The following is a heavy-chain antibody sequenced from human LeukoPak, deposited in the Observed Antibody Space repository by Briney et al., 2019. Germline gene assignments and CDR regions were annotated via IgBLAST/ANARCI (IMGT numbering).Heavy chain of an antibody. CDR2: IRYDGSNK. D-gene: IGHD1-26*01. Sequence: SGGSLRLSCAASGFTFSSYGMHWVRQAPGKGLEWVAFIRYDGSNKYYADSVKGRFTISRDNSKNTLYLQMNSLRAEDTAVYYCAKDGKASFDYWGQGTLVTVSS. J-gene: IGHJ4*02. CDR1: GFTFSSYG. V-gene: IGHV3-30*02. CDR3: AKDGKASFDY.